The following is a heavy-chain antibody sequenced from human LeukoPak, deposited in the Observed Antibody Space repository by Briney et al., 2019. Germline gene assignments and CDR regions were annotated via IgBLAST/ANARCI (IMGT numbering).Heavy chain of an antibody. CDR1: GFTLSNKY. J-gene: IGHJ3*02. Sequence: GGALRLSCAASGFTLSNKYMTWVRQAPRKGLEWVSLIYSDGRTYYADSVKGRCTISRDNSKNTLYLQMNSLRVEDTAVYYCARGLFLSGYLDAFDIWGQGTVVTVSS. CDR3: ARGLFLSGYLDAFDI. D-gene: IGHD3-22*01. V-gene: IGHV3-53*01. CDR2: IYSDGRT.